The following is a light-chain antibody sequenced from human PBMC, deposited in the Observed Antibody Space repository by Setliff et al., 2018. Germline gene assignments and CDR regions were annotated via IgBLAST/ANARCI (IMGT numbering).Light chain of an antibody. V-gene: IGLV2-8*01. J-gene: IGLJ1*01. CDR3: SSYAGSNTPYV. Sequence: QSALARPRSVSGSPGQSVTISCTGTSIVGAYNYVSWYQQHPGKAPKLMIYEVSKRPSGVPDRFSGSKSGNTASLTVSGLQAEDEADYYCSSYAGSNTPYVFGTGTKVTVL. CDR1: SIVGAYNY. CDR2: EVS.